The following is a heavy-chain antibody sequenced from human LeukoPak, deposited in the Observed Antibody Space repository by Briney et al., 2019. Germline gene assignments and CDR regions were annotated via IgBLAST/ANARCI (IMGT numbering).Heavy chain of an antibody. Sequence: GGSLRLSCAASGFTFSRYSMNWVRHAPGKGLECVSSISSSSSYIYYADSVKGRFTISRDNAKNSLYLQMNSLRAEDTAVYYCARALYGSGSYDYWGQGTLVTVSS. D-gene: IGHD3-10*01. J-gene: IGHJ4*02. CDR1: GFTFSRYS. CDR3: ARALYGSGSYDY. CDR2: ISSSSSYI. V-gene: IGHV3-21*01.